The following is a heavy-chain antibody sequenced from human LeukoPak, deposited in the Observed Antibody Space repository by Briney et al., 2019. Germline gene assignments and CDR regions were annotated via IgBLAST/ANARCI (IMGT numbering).Heavy chain of an antibody. CDR3: ARTNYDILTGYYYYGMDV. CDR2: IKQDGSEK. J-gene: IGHJ6*02. Sequence: GGSLRLSCAASGFAFSSYWMSWVRQAPGKGLEWVANIKQDGSEKYYVDSVKGRFTISRDNAKNSLYLQMNSLRAEDTAVYYCARTNYDILTGYYYYGMDVWGQGTTVTVSS. V-gene: IGHV3-7*01. CDR1: GFAFSSYW. D-gene: IGHD3-9*01.